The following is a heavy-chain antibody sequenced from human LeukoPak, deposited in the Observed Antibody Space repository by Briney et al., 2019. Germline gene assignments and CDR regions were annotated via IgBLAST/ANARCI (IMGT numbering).Heavy chain of an antibody. Sequence: SETLSLTCTVSGGSTSSSSYYWGWIRQPPGKGLEWIGSIYYSGSTYYNPSLKSRVTISVDTSKNQFSLKLSSVTAADTAVYYCARDQVAVALYYFDYWGQGTLVTVSS. J-gene: IGHJ4*02. CDR1: GGSTSSSSYY. CDR2: IYYSGST. V-gene: IGHV4-39*07. CDR3: ARDQVAVALYYFDY. D-gene: IGHD6-19*01.